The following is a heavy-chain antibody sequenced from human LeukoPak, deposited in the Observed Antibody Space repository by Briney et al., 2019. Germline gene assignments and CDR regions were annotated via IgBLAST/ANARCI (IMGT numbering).Heavy chain of an antibody. Sequence: GASVKVSCKASGGTFSSYAISWVRQAPGQGLEWMGRIIPIFGTANYAQKFQGRVTITTDESTSTAYMELSSLRSEDTAVYYCAREWFGESPADWGQGTLVTVSS. D-gene: IGHD3-10*01. J-gene: IGHJ4*02. CDR1: GGTFSSYA. CDR3: AREWFGESPAD. V-gene: IGHV1-69*05. CDR2: IIPIFGTA.